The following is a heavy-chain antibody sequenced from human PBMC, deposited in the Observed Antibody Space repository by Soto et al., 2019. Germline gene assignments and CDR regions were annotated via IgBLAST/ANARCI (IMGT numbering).Heavy chain of an antibody. V-gene: IGHV3-23*01. CDR1: GFTFSSYA. CDR2: ISGSGGST. D-gene: IGHD4-4*01. Sequence: GGSLRLSCAASGFTFSSYAMSWVRQAPGKGLEWVSAISGSGGSTYYADSVKGRFTISRDNSKNTLYLQMNSLRAEDTAMYYCVRLGTVTHYYYYYGMDVWGQGTTVTVSS. CDR3: VRLGTVTHYYYYYGMDV. J-gene: IGHJ6*02.